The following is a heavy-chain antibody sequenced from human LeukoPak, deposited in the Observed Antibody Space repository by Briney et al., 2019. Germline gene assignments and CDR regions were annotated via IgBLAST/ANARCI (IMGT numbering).Heavy chain of an antibody. CDR2: INHSGST. V-gene: IGHV4-34*01. D-gene: IGHD3-22*01. CDR3: ARVGYDSSGPDAFDI. Sequence: SETLSLTCAVYGGSFSGHYWSWIRQPPGKGLEWIGEINHSGSTNYNPSLKSRVTISVDTSKNQFSLKLSPVTAADTAVYYCARVGYDSSGPDAFDIWGQGTMVTVSS. CDR1: GGSFSGHY. J-gene: IGHJ3*02.